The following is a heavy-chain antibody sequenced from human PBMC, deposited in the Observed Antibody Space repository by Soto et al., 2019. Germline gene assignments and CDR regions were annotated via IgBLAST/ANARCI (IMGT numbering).Heavy chain of an antibody. J-gene: IGHJ6*02. CDR2: ISYDGDNK. CDR1: GFTFSYHA. Sequence: QVQLVESGGGVVQPVRSLRLSCAASGFTFSYHALNWVRQAPGKGLEWVAVISYDGDNKYIAESVKGRFTISRDNSKTTVSLKMNTLRTEDTAMYFCARGTTTSAFSAMDVWGQGSTVTVSS. D-gene: IGHD1-1*01. CDR3: ARGTTTSAFSAMDV. V-gene: IGHV3-30-3*01.